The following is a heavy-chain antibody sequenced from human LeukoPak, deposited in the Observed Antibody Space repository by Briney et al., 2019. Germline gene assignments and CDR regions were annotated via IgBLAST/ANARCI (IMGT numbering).Heavy chain of an antibody. D-gene: IGHD1-26*01. V-gene: IGHV4-4*02. J-gene: IGHJ5*02. Sequence: SETLSLTCAVSGGSISSSNWWSWVRQPPGKGLEWIGEIYHSGSTNYNPSLKSRVTISVDKSKNQFSLKLSSVTAADTAVYYCAPLRAASGSYSRSSCAPRGPGTLVTVSS. CDR3: APLRAASGSYSRSSCAP. CDR2: IYHSGST. CDR1: GGSISSSNW.